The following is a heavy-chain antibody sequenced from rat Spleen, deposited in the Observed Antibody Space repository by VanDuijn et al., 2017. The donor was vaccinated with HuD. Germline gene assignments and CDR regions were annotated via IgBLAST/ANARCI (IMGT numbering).Heavy chain of an antibody. CDR2: ISYEGSRN. CDR3: ARPSYGFPFAY. V-gene: IGHV5-7*01. CDR1: GFTFSDYY. D-gene: IGHD1-3*01. Sequence: EVQLVESGGGLVQPGRSLKLSCAASGFTFSDYYMAWVRQAPKKGLEWVASISYEGSRNYYRDSVKGRFTISRDNAKSTLYLQMDSLRSEDTATYYCARPSYGFPFAYWGQGTLVTVSS. J-gene: IGHJ3*01.